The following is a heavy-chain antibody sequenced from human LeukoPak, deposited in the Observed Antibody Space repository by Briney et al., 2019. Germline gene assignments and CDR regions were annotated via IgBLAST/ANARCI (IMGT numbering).Heavy chain of an antibody. Sequence: PGGSLRLSGAASGFTFSSYCMSWFRQAPGKGREWVAIIKQGGSEKYYVDSVKVRFTVSRDKDKNSLYLQIDGVRDDDTAVYDCAGDAGWSFGVWGQGTMVTVSS. CDR2: IKQGGSEK. V-gene: IGHV3-7*01. D-gene: IGHD1-14*01. J-gene: IGHJ3*01. CDR1: GFTFSSYC. CDR3: AGDAGWSFGV.